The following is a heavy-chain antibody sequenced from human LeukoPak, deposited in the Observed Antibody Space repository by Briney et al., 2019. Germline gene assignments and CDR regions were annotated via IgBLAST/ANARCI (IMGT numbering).Heavy chain of an antibody. CDR1: GYTFTSYG. V-gene: IGHV1-18*01. CDR3: ARVVRGLYSSGWFDY. CDR2: ISAYNGNT. Sequence: ASVKVSCKAFGYTFTSYGISWVRQAPGQGLEWMGWISAYNGNTNYAQKLQGRVTMTTDTSTSTAYMELRSLRSDDTAVYYCARVVRGLYSSGWFDYWGQGTLVTVSS. D-gene: IGHD6-19*01. J-gene: IGHJ4*02.